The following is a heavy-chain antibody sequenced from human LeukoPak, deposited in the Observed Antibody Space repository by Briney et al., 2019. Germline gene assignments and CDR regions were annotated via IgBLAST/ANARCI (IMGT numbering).Heavy chain of an antibody. J-gene: IGHJ4*02. CDR1: SGSISSRSYY. Sequence: SETLSLTCTVSSGSISSRSYYWGWIRQPPGKGPEWIGSIYYSGSTYYNAPLKSRVTISVDTSKNQFSLKVRSVTAADTAVYYCARVRAAAVPYYFDYWGQGTLVTVSS. V-gene: IGHV4-39*07. D-gene: IGHD6-13*01. CDR3: ARVRAAAVPYYFDY. CDR2: IYYSGST.